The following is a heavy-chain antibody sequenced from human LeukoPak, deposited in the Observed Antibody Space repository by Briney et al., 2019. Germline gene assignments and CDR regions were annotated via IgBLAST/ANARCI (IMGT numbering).Heavy chain of an antibody. J-gene: IGHJ5*02. V-gene: IGHV1-46*01. CDR2: INPSGGST. Sequence: GASVKVSCKASGYTFTSYYMHWVRQAPGQGLEWMGIINPSGGSTSYAQKFQGRVTITTDESTSTAYMELSSLRSEDTAVYYCARDPDYDYVWGSYRATTGSTFDPWGQGTLVTVSS. CDR3: ARDPDYDYVWGSYRATTGSTFDP. CDR1: GYTFTSYY. D-gene: IGHD3-16*02.